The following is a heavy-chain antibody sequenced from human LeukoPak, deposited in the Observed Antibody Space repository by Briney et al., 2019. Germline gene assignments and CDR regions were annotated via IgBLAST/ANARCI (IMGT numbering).Heavy chain of an antibody. CDR2: INHSGST. D-gene: IGHD6-13*01. Sequence: PSETLSLTCAVYGGSFSGYYWSWIRQPPGKGLEWIGEINHSGSTNYNPSLKSRVTISVDTSKNQFSLKLSSVTAADTAVYCCARKGRAAAGQTPSNWFDPWGQGTLVTVSS. CDR1: GGSFSGYY. V-gene: IGHV4-34*01. J-gene: IGHJ5*02. CDR3: ARKGRAAAGQTPSNWFDP.